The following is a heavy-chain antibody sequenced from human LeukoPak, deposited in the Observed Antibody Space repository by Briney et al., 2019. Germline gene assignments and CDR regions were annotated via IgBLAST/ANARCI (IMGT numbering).Heavy chain of an antibody. J-gene: IGHJ4*02. CDR2: IYYSGIT. V-gene: IGHV4-31*03. D-gene: IGHD3-22*01. Sequence: PSQTLSLTCTVSRGSINSGGYFWNWIRQHPGKGLEWIGYIYYSGITYYNPSLKSRVTISVDTSKNQFSLKLTSVTVADTAVYYCVRGVRDSIGYYQFEYWGQGTLVTVSS. CDR3: VRGVRDSIGYYQFEY. CDR1: RGSINSGGYF.